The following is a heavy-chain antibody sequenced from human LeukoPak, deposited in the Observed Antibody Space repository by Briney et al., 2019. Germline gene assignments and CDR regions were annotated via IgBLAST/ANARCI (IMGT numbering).Heavy chain of an antibody. V-gene: IGHV3-21*01. J-gene: IGHJ4*02. Sequence: NAGGSLRFSCAASGFTFSSYSMNWVRQAPGKGLEWVSSIRSSSSYIYYADSVKGQFTISRDNAKNSLYLQMNSLRAEDTAVYYCARAFADGYNSSPFDYWGQGTLVTV. CDR3: ARAFADGYNSSPFDY. CDR2: IRSSSSYI. D-gene: IGHD5-24*01. CDR1: GFTFSSYS.